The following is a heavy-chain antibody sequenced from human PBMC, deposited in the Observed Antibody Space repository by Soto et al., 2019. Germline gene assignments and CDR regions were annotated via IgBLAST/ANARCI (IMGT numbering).Heavy chain of an antibody. CDR2: IYYSGST. V-gene: IGHV4-59*01. CDR1: GGSISSYY. J-gene: IGHJ5*02. D-gene: IGHD3-16*01. Sequence: QVQLQESGPGLVKPSETLSLTCTVSGGSISSYYWSWIRQPPGKGLEWIGYIYYSGSTNYNPSLKSRVTISVDTSKNQFSLKLSSVTAADTAVYYCARGGLGGFFDPWGQGTLVTVSS. CDR3: ARGGLGGFFDP.